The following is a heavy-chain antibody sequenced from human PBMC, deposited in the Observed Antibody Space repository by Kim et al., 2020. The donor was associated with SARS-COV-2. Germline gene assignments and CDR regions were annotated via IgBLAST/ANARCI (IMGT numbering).Heavy chain of an antibody. CDR1: GGSISSYY. CDR2: IYYSGST. Sequence: SETLSLTCTVSGGSISSYYWSWIRQPPGKGLEWIGYIYYSGSTNYNPSLKSRVTISVDTSKNQFSLKLSSVTAADTAVYYCARLDVGGYDLSCFDPWGQGTLVTVSS. J-gene: IGHJ5*02. V-gene: IGHV4-59*08. CDR3: ARLDVGGYDLSCFDP. D-gene: IGHD5-12*01.